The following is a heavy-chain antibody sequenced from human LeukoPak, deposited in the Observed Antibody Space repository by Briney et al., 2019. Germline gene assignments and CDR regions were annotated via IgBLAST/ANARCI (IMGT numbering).Heavy chain of an antibody. CDR1: GFTFSSNV. Sequence: GGSLRLSCAASGFTFSSNVMIWVRQAPGKGLEWASSIPASGGSTYYADSVKGRFTISRDNSKNSLYLQMNSLRAEDTAVYYCAKESSGGWYFDYWGQGTLVTVSS. V-gene: IGHV3-23*01. J-gene: IGHJ4*02. CDR3: AKESSGGWYFDY. CDR2: IPASGGST. D-gene: IGHD6-19*01.